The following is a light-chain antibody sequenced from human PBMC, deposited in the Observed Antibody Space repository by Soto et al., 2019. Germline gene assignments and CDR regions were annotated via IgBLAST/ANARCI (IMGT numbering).Light chain of an antibody. CDR2: RTS. CDR3: HQYNSRPRT. Sequence: EIVMTQSPATLSLSPWEIATVAGRASQSISSNLAWYQQKPGQSPRLFMFRTSSRATGFPARFSGSGSGTEFTLTISSLQSEDFAVYYCHQYNSRPRTLGQGTKVDI. CDR1: QSISSN. V-gene: IGKV3-15*01. J-gene: IGKJ1*01.